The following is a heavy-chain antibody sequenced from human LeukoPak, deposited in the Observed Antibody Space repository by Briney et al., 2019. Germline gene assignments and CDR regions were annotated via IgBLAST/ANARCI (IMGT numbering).Heavy chain of an antibody. CDR3: ARAVTGGDRLAYFYYLGV. CDR2: ISNIGST. J-gene: IGHJ6*03. Sequence: SETLSLTCAVSGGSINTNYWNWIRQSPGKGLEWIGDISNIGSTHYNPSLKSRVTISRDTSKNQFSLTLRFVTAADTAVYYCARAVTGGDRLAYFYYLGVWGKGTRVTVSS. CDR1: GGSINTNY. D-gene: IGHD3-16*01. V-gene: IGHV4-59*01.